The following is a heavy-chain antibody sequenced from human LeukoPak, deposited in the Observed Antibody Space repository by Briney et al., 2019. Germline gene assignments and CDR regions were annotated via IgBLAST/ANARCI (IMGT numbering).Heavy chain of an antibody. J-gene: IGHJ6*03. V-gene: IGHV1-69*05. CDR1: VCTFSSYA. CDR2: IIPIFGTA. Sequence: SVKVSCKASVCTFSSYAISWVRQAPGQGLEWMGRIIPIFGTANYAQKFQGRVTITTDESTSTASMELSSLRSEDTAVYYCARGRTVTPYYYYYMDVWGKGTTVTVSS. D-gene: IGHD4-17*01. CDR3: ARGRTVTPYYYYYMDV.